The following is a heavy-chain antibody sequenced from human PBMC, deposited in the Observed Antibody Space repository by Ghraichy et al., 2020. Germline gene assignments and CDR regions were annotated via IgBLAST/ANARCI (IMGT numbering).Heavy chain of an antibody. CDR1: GFTFDSCA. D-gene: IGHD4-17*01. CDR3: AKTPHPTRPTVTTY. J-gene: IGHJ4*02. CDR2: IGGTGDYT. V-gene: IGHV3-23*01. Sequence: LSLTCAASGFTFDSCAMSWVRQAPGKGPEWVSAIGGTGDYTYYADSVKGRFTISRDISRNTLYLQMNSLRAEDTAIYYCAKTPHPTRPTVTTYWGQGTLVTVSS.